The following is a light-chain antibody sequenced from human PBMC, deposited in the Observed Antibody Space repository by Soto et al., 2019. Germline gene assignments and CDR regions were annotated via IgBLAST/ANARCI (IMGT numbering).Light chain of an antibody. Sequence: EIVLTQSPGTLSLSPGERATLSCRASQTVTSNYLAWYQRKPGQAPRLLIYGASSRATDIPDRFSGSGSGTDCTLTITRLEPEDFAVYFCQQYAGSPSTFGQGTKLEIK. CDR2: GAS. J-gene: IGKJ1*01. CDR1: QTVTSNY. V-gene: IGKV3-20*01. CDR3: QQYAGSPST.